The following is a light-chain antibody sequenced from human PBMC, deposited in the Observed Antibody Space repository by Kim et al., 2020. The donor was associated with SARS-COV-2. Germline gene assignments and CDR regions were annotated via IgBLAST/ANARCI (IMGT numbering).Light chain of an antibody. CDR3: QTWGTGNWV. CDR2: LNSDGSH. CDR1: SGHSSYA. J-gene: IGLJ3*02. Sequence: SVKLTCTRSSGHSSYAIAWHQQQPEKGPRYLMKLNSDGSHSKGDGIPDRFSGSSSGAERYLTISSLQSEDEADYYCQTWGTGNWVFGGGTQLTVL. V-gene: IGLV4-69*01.